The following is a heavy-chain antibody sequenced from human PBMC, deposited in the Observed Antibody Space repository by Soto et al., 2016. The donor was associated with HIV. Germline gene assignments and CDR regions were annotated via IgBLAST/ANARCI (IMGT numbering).Heavy chain of an antibody. J-gene: IGHJ4*02. Sequence: QVQLVQSGAEVKKPGASVKVSCKASGYTFTGYYIHWVRQAPGQGLEWMGWITPYNDNTNYAQKFQGRVTMTTDTSTSAAYMELRSLRSDDTAVYYCARLKYSSGWYVLDYWGQGTLVTVSS. D-gene: IGHD6-19*01. CDR1: GYTFTGYY. CDR2: ITPYNDNT. V-gene: IGHV1-18*04. CDR3: ARLKYSSGWYVLDY.